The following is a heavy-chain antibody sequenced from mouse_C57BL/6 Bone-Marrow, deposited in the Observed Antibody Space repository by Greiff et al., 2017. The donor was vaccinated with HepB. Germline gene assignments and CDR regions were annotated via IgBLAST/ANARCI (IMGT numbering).Heavy chain of an antibody. V-gene: IGHV1-81*01. D-gene: IGHD1-1*01. CDR1: GYTFTSYG. CDR3: ARKVGGPMDY. CDR2: IYPRSGNT. J-gene: IGHJ4*01. Sequence: VKLVESGAELARPGASVKLSCKASGYTFTSYGISWVKQSTGQGLEWIGEIYPRSGNTYYNEKFKGKATLTADKSSSTAYMELRSLTSEDSAVYFCARKVGGPMDYWGQGTSVTVSS.